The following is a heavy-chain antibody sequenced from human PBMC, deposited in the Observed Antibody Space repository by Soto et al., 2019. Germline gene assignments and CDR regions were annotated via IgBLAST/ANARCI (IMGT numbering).Heavy chain of an antibody. D-gene: IGHD6-13*01. J-gene: IGHJ6*02. CDR1: GFTFSSYW. V-gene: IGHV3-7*03. Sequence: EVQLVESGGGLVQPGGSLKLSCAASGFTFSSYWMSWVRQAPGKGLEWVANIKQDGSEKYYVDSVKGRFTISRDNAKNSLYLQMNSLRAEDTAVYYCARSSWTRNYYYGMDVWGQGTTVTVSS. CDR2: IKQDGSEK. CDR3: ARSSWTRNYYYGMDV.